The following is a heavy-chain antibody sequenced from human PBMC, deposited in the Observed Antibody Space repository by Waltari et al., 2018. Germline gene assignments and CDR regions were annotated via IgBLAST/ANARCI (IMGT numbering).Heavy chain of an antibody. D-gene: IGHD2-15*01. CDR1: GFTVSSNY. V-gene: IGHV3-53*03. J-gene: IGHJ4*02. Sequence: EVQLVESGGGLIQPGGSLRLSCAASGFTVSSNYMSWVRQAPGKALEWASVIYSGGSTYYADAVKGRFAISRDNSKNTRYLQMNSLRAGDTAVYYCVRADGGSCLGEYFDYWGQGTLVTVSS. CDR2: IYSGGST. CDR3: VRADGGSCLGEYFDY.